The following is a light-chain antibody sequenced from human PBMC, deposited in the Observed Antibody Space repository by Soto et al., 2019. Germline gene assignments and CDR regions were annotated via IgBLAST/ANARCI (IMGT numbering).Light chain of an antibody. Sequence: EVVLTQSPGTLSLSPGERATLSCRASQSLSSYIAWYQQKPGQAPRLLNSGASTRATGIPDRFSGSGSGTDFTLTISRLEPEDFAVYYCQQYGSSPGTFGGGTKVDIK. CDR1: QSLSSY. CDR3: QQYGSSPGT. V-gene: IGKV3-20*01. CDR2: GAS. J-gene: IGKJ4*01.